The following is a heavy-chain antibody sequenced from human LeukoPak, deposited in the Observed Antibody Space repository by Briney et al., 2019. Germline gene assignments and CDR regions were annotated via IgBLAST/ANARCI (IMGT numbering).Heavy chain of an antibody. V-gene: IGHV3-21*01. Sequence: GGSLRLSCSASGFDFSTYAINWVRQAPGKGLEWVSSISTTSTYIFYADSLKGRFTISRDNAKNSVYLQMNTLRPEDTAVYYCSRDRLGGLDYWGQGTLVTVSS. J-gene: IGHJ4*02. D-gene: IGHD5-12*01. CDR3: SRDRLGGLDY. CDR1: GFDFSTYA. CDR2: ISTTSTYI.